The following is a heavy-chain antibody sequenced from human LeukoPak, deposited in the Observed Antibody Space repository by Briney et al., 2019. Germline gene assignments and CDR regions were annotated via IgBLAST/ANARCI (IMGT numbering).Heavy chain of an antibody. CDR3: AKDARRSSGWYFFDH. CDR2: ISDSGDRT. V-gene: IGHV3-23*01. J-gene: IGHJ4*02. CDR1: GFTFSDYY. Sequence: GGSLRLSCAASGFTFSDYYMIWVRQAPGKGLEWVSAISDSGDRTYYVDSVKGRFTISRDNSKNTLYLQMNSLRADDTAVYYCAKDARRSSGWYFFDHWGQGILVTVSS. D-gene: IGHD6-19*01.